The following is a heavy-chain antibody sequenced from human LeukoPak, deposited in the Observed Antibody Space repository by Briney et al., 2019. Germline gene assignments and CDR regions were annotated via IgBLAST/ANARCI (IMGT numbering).Heavy chain of an antibody. J-gene: IGHJ6*03. Sequence: ASVKVSCKASGGTFSSYAISWARQAPGQGLEWMGGIIPIFGTANYAQKFQGRVTITTDESTSTAYMELSSLRSEDTAVYYCASSPDTGYSYGLGYYYYYMDVWGKGTTVTVSS. V-gene: IGHV1-69*05. CDR2: IIPIFGTA. D-gene: IGHD5-18*01. CDR3: ASSPDTGYSYGLGYYYYYMDV. CDR1: GGTFSSYA.